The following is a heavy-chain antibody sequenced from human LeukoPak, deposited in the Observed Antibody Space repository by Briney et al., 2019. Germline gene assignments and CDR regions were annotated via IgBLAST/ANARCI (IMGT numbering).Heavy chain of an antibody. CDR3: ASIAVAGTLGVSAFDI. D-gene: IGHD6-19*01. CDR1: GGSISSYY. CDR2: IYYSGST. V-gene: IGHV4-59*08. J-gene: IGHJ3*02. Sequence: SETLSLTCTVSGGSISSYYWSWVRQPPGKGLEWIGDIYYSGSTNYNPSLKSRVTISVDTSKNQFPLKLSSVTAADTAVYYCASIAVAGTLGVSAFDIWGQGTMVTVSS.